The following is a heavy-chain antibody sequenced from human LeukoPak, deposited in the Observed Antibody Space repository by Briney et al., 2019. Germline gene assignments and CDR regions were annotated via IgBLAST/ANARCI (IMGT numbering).Heavy chain of an antibody. D-gene: IGHD6-13*01. V-gene: IGHV3-30*18. CDR3: AKDYRIAAAAYYYYYYGMDV. J-gene: IGHJ6*02. CDR1: GFTFSSYA. Sequence: GGSLRLSCAASGFTFSSYALNWVRQAPGKGLEWVAVISYDGSNKYYADSVKGRFTISRDNSKNTLYLQMNSLRAEDTAVYYCAKDYRIAAAAYYYYYYGMDVWGQGTTVTVSS. CDR2: ISYDGSNK.